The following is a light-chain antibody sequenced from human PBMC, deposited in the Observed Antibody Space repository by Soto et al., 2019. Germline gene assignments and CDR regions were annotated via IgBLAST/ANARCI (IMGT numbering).Light chain of an antibody. V-gene: IGLV2-14*01. CDR2: QVS. CDR3: SSYSTSNTLVL. CDR1: SSDISNSDY. J-gene: IGLJ2*01. Sequence: QSALTQPASVSGSPGQSITISCTGTSSDISNSDYVSWYQQHPGRAPKLMIFQVSNRPSGISNRFSGSKSGNTASLSISGLQGEDEADYFCSSYSTSNTLVLFGGGTKLTVL.